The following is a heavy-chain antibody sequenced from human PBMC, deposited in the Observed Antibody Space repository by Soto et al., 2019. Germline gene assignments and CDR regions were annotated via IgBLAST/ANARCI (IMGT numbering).Heavy chain of an antibody. CDR1: GFSLSTTGVG. Sequence: QITLKESGPTLVKPTQTLTLTCAFSGFSLSTTGVGVGWIRQPPGKALEWLALIYWDDDKRYSPSLKSRLTNTKATSKTPVVLTMTNMDPVDTATYYCARSSPIEALKGLDYWGQGTLVTVSS. J-gene: IGHJ4*02. CDR2: IYWDDDK. CDR3: ARSSPIEALKGLDY. V-gene: IGHV2-5*02. D-gene: IGHD3-22*01.